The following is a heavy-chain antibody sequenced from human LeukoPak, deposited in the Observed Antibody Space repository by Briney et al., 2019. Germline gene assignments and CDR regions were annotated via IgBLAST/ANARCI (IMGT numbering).Heavy chain of an antibody. J-gene: IGHJ4*02. CDR3: AREEVYWGGYYFDY. CDR1: GYTFTGYY. CDR2: INPNSGGT. Sequence: ASVKVSCKASGYTFTGYYMHWVRQAPGQGLEWMGWINPNSGGTNYAQKFQGRVTMTRDTSISTAYMELRSLRSDDTAVYYCAREEVYWGGYYFDYWGQGTLVIVSS. V-gene: IGHV1-2*02. D-gene: IGHD3-16*01.